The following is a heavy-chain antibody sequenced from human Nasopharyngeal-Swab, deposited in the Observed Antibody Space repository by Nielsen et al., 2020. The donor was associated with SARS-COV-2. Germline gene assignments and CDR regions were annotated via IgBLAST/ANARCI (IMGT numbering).Heavy chain of an antibody. CDR1: GFTFSSYA. V-gene: IGHV3-23*01. D-gene: IGHD1-26*01. CDR3: ARDGMGGYPLYSFDS. Sequence: GGSLRLSCAASGFTFSSYAMSWVRQAPGKGLEWVSAISGSGGSTYYADSVKGRFTISRDNSKNTLYLQMNSLRAEDTAVYYCARDGMGGYPLYSFDSWGQGTLVTVSS. CDR2: ISGSGGST. J-gene: IGHJ4*02.